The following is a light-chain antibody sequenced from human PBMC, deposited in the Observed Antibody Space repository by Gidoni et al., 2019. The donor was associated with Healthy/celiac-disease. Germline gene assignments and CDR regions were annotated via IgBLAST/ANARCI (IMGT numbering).Light chain of an antibody. J-gene: IGKJ4*01. CDR2: AAA. CDR3: QKYNSAFLT. Sequence: DIQMTQSPSSLSASVGDRVTITCRASQGISTDLAWYQQKPGKVPKLLIYAAATLQSGVPSRFSGSGSGTDFTLTISSLQPEDVATYYCQKYNSAFLTFGGGTKVEIK. V-gene: IGKV1-27*01. CDR1: QGISTD.